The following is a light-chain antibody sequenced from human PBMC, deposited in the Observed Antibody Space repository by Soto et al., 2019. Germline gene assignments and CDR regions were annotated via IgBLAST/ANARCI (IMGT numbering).Light chain of an antibody. Sequence: QLVLTQPPSASGSPGQSVTISCTGTSSDVGGYNFVSWYQQHPGKAPKLIIYEVSKRPSGVPDRFSGSKSGNTASLTVSGLQAEDEADYYCSSYAGSNNRYVFGTGTKVTVL. J-gene: IGLJ1*01. CDR3: SSYAGSNNRYV. CDR1: SSDVGGYNF. V-gene: IGLV2-8*01. CDR2: EVS.